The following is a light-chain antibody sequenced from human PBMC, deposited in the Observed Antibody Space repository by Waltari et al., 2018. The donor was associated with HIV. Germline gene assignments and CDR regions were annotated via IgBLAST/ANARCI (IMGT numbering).Light chain of an antibody. CDR2: VDSDGSH. CDR1: SGHSSYA. Sequence: QLVLTQSPSASASLGASVKLTCTLSSGHSSYASAWHQQQPEKGPRHLMKVDSDGSHSTGDGIPDRFSVSYSGAERYLTISSLQSEDEADYYCQTWATGIQVFGGGTKLTVL. V-gene: IGLV4-69*02. CDR3: QTWATGIQV. J-gene: IGLJ3*02.